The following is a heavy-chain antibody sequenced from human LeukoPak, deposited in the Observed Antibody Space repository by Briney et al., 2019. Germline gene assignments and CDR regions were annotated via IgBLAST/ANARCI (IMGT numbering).Heavy chain of an antibody. D-gene: IGHD3-3*01. CDR3: ARANDFWSGYYPYFDY. CDR2: IYYSGST. J-gene: IGHJ4*02. CDR1: GGSISSGDYY. V-gene: IGHV4-30-4*08. Sequence: PSGTLSLTCTVSGGSISSGDYYWSWIRQPPGKGLEWIGYIYYSGSTYYNPSLKSRVTISVDTSKNQFSLKLSSVTPADTAVYYCARANDFWSGYYPYFDYWGQGTLVTVSS.